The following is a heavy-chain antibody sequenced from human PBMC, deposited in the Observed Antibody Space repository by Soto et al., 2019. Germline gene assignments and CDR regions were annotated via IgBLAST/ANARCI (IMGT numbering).Heavy chain of an antibody. CDR1: GFTSSNYW. V-gene: IGHV3-74*01. CDR2: INSDGSRI. J-gene: IGHJ2*01. D-gene: IGHD4-17*01. Sequence: GGSLRLSCAASGFTSSNYWMHWVRQAPGKGLVWVSRINSDGSRISYADSVKGRFTVSRDNAQNTLYLQMKSLRAEDTGVYYCARVESTANLYGQFDIWGRGTLVTVSS. CDR3: ARVESTANLYGQFDI.